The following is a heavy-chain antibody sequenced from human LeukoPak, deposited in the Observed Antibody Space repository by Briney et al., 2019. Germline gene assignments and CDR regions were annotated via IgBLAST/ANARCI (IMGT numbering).Heavy chain of an antibody. CDR2: FDPEDGET. V-gene: IGHV1-24*01. CDR3: ATAGVGYCSGGSCYSTGRYFGMDV. D-gene: IGHD2-15*01. Sequence: ASVKVSCKVSGYTLTELSMHWVRQAPGKGLEWMGGFDPEDGETIYAQKFQGRVTMTEDTSTDTAHMELSSLRSEDTAMYYCATAGVGYCSGGSCYSTGRYFGMDVWGQGTTVTVSS. J-gene: IGHJ6*02. CDR1: GYTLTELS.